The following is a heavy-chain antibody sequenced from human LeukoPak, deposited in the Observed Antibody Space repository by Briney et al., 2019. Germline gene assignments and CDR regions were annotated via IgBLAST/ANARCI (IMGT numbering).Heavy chain of an antibody. D-gene: IGHD3-22*01. CDR2: INPSGGST. Sequence: ASVKVSRKASGYTFTSYYMHWVRQAPGQGLEWMGIINPSGGSTSYAQKFQGRVTMTRDTSTSTVYMELSSLRSEDTAVYYCARPWGGLWDSSGYSVGYWGQGTLVTVSS. J-gene: IGHJ4*02. CDR3: ARPWGGLWDSSGYSVGY. V-gene: IGHV1-46*01. CDR1: GYTFTSYY.